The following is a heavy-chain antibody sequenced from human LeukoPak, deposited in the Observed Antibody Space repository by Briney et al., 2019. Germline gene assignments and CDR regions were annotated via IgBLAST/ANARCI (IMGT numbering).Heavy chain of an antibody. Sequence: PGGSLRLSCATSGFTFSIYGMHWVRQFPGKGLEWVAFIGIDGSDEEYVDSVKGRFTISRDNSKNTLYLKMKNLRLEDTAMYYCTKDTGEGDFWGQGTLVTVSS. D-gene: IGHD2-21*01. V-gene: IGHV3-30*02. CDR3: TKDTGEGDF. J-gene: IGHJ4*02. CDR2: IGIDGSDE. CDR1: GFTFSIYG.